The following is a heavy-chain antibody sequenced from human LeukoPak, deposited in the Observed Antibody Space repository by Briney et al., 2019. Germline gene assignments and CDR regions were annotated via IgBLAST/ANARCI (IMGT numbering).Heavy chain of an antibody. CDR3: ARALYYDFWSGYYDPTYFDH. J-gene: IGHJ4*02. CDR1: GYSISSGYY. D-gene: IGHD3-3*01. Sequence: SETLSLTCTVSGYSISSGYYWGWIRQPPGKGLEWIGSIYHSGSTYYNPSLKSRVTISVDTSKNQFSLKLSSVTAADTAVYYCARALYYDFWSGYYDPTYFDHWGQGTLVTVSS. CDR2: IYHSGST. V-gene: IGHV4-38-2*02.